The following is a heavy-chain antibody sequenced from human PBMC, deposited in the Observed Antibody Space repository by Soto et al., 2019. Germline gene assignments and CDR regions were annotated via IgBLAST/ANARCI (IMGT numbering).Heavy chain of an antibody. V-gene: IGHV3-23*01. J-gene: IGHJ4*02. CDR2: LSGSGGSA. D-gene: IGHD3-3*01. Sequence: VQLLESGGGLVQPGGSLRLSCAASGFTFGSHAMIWVRQAPGKGLEWVSALSGSGGSAYYADSVKGRFTISRDNSINTLYLQMNSLRAEDTALYYCAKEPYSDFWSAYYYFDYWGQGTLVTVSS. CDR3: AKEPYSDFWSAYYYFDY. CDR1: GFTFGSHA.